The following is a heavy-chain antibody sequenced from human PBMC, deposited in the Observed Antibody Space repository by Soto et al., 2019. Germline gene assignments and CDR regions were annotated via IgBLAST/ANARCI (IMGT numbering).Heavy chain of an antibody. CDR2: IDPSDSYT. CDR1: GYSFTSYW. D-gene: IGHD1-1*01. J-gene: IGHJ5*02. V-gene: IGHV5-10-1*01. CDR3: ARFTGTLDWFDP. Sequence: PGESLKISCKGSGYSFTSYWISWVRQMPGKGLEWMGRIDPSDSYTNYSPSFQGHVTISADKSISTAYLQWSSLKASDTAMYYCARFTGTLDWFDPWGQGTLVTVSS.